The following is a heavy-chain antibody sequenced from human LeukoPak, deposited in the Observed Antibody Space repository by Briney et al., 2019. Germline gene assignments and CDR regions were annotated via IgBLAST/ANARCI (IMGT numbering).Heavy chain of an antibody. CDR3: ASTPETDFWSGYPYYYYYYMDV. V-gene: IGHV3-11*04. J-gene: IGHJ6*03. CDR1: GFTFSDYY. D-gene: IGHD3-3*01. CDR2: ISSSGSTI. Sequence: PGGSLRLSCAASGFTFSDYYMSWIRQAPGKGLEGVSYISSSGSTIYYADSVKGRFTISRDNAKNSLYLQMNSLRAEDTAVYYCASTPETDFWSGYPYYYYYYMDVWGKGTTVTVSS.